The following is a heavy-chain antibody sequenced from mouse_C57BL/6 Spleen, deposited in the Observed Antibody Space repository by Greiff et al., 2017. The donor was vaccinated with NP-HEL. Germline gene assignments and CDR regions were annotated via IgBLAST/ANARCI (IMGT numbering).Heavy chain of an antibody. CDR2: IDPENGDT. Sequence: VQLQQSGAELVRPGASVKLSCTASGFNIKDDYMHWVKQRPEQGLEWIGWIDPENGDTEYASKFQGKATITADTSSNTAYLQLSSLTSKDTAVYYCTVITTVVAKDYWGQGTTLTVSS. J-gene: IGHJ2*01. D-gene: IGHD1-1*01. V-gene: IGHV14-4*01. CDR3: TVITTVVAKDY. CDR1: GFNIKDDY.